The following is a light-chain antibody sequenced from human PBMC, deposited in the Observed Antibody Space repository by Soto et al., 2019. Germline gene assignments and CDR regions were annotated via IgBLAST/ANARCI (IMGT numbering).Light chain of an antibody. V-gene: IGKV3-20*01. J-gene: IGKJ5*01. CDR3: QQYGTSPXT. CDR1: QTVSSY. Sequence: ENVLTQSPGTLSLSPGERATLSCRASQTVSSYLTWYQQRPGQAPRLLIYGASKRATGIPDRFSGSGSGTDFTLTISRLEPEDFALYYCQQYGTSPXTFGQGTRLEI. CDR2: GAS.